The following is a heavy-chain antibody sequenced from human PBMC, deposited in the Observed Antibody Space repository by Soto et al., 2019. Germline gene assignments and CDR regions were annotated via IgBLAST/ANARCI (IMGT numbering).Heavy chain of an antibody. CDR3: ARDPPYSSSSNYYYGMDV. J-gene: IGHJ6*02. D-gene: IGHD6-6*01. V-gene: IGHV1-46*01. Sequence: GASVKNSCKASGYTFTSYYMRWVRQAPGQRLEWMGIINPSGGSTSYAQKFQGRVTMTRDTSTSTVYMELSSLRSEDTAVYYCARDPPYSSSSNYYYGMDVWGQGTTVTVSS. CDR1: GYTFTSYY. CDR2: INPSGGST.